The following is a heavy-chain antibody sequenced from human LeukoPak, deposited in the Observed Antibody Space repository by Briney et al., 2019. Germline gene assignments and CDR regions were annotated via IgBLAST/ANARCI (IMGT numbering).Heavy chain of an antibody. CDR3: ARDLVVRGRWSWFDP. Sequence: GGSLRLSCAASGFTFSNYWMNWVRQAPGKGLEWVANIKQDGSETYYVDSVKGRFTISRDNAKNSLYLQMNSLRAEDTAVYYCARDLVVRGRWSWFDPWGQGTLVTVSS. CDR1: GFTFSNYW. D-gene: IGHD3-10*01. CDR2: IKQDGSET. J-gene: IGHJ5*02. V-gene: IGHV3-7*01.